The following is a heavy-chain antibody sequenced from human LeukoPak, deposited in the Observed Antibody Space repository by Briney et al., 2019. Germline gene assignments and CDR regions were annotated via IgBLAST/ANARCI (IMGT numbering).Heavy chain of an antibody. V-gene: IGHV3-33*01. D-gene: IGHD2-2*01. J-gene: IGHJ5*02. CDR3: ARDYXGVPAAXPXFDP. CDR1: GFTFSSYG. Sequence: GGSLRLSCAASGFTFSSYGMHWVRQAPGKGLEWVAVIWYDGSNKYYADSVKGRFTISRDNSKNTLYLQMNSLRAEDTAVYYCARDYXGVPAAXPXFDPWGQGTLVTVS. CDR2: IWYDGSNK.